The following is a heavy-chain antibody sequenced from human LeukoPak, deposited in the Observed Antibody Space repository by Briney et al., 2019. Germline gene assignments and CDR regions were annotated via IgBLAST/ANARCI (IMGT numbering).Heavy chain of an antibody. D-gene: IGHD6-6*01. CDR2: INHSGST. CDR3: ARSRIAARRNSRYFDY. CDR1: GGSFSGYY. V-gene: IGHV4-34*01. J-gene: IGHJ4*02. Sequence: PSETLSLTCAVYGGSFSGYYWSWIRQPPGKGLEWIGEINHSGSTNYNPSLKSRVTISVDTSKNQFSLKLSSVTAADTAVYYCARSRIAARRNSRYFDYWGQGTLVTVSS.